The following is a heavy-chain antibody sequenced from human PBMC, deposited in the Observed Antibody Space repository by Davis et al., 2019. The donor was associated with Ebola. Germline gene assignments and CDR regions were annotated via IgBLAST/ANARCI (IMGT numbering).Heavy chain of an antibody. Sequence: GGSLRLSCAASGFSFTDAWMGWVRQAPGKGPEWVSAIDGGGDATYYADSVKGRFHISRDSSKNTLFLQMSSLRAEDTAVYYCSKDWGSLVRGVMIDYWGQGTLVTVSS. CDR1: GFSFTDAW. V-gene: IGHV3-23*01. CDR2: IDGGGDAT. CDR3: SKDWGSLVRGVMIDY. J-gene: IGHJ4*02. D-gene: IGHD3-10*01.